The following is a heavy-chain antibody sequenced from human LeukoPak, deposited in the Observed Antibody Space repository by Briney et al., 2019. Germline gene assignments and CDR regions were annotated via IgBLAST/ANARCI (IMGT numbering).Heavy chain of an antibody. Sequence: PSETLSLTCTVSGGSISSGDYYWSWIRQPPGKGLEWIGYIYYSGSTYYNPSLKSRVTISVDTSKNQFSLKLSSVTAADTAVYYCASTLWFGELSPPDYWGQGTLVTVSS. D-gene: IGHD3-10*01. J-gene: IGHJ4*02. V-gene: IGHV4-30-4*02. CDR2: IYYSGST. CDR1: GGSISSGDYY. CDR3: ASTLWFGELSPPDY.